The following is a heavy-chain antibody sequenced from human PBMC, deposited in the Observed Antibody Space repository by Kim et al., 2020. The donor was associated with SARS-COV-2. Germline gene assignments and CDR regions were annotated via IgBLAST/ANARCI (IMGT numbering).Heavy chain of an antibody. CDR3: TTDLTRELLGPDAFDI. CDR1: GFTFSNAW. Sequence: GGSLRLSCAASGFTFSNAWMSWVRQAPGKGLEWVGRIKSKTDGGTTDYAAPVKGRFTISRDDSKNTLYLQMNSLKTEDTAVYYCTTDLTRELLGPDAFDIWGQGTMVTVSS. D-gene: IGHD1-26*01. J-gene: IGHJ3*02. V-gene: IGHV3-15*01. CDR2: IKSKTDGGTT.